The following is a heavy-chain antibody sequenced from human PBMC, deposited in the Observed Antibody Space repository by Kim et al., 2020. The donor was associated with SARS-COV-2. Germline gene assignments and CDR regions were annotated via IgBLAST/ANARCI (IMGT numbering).Heavy chain of an antibody. Sequence: SVKVSCKASGRTFSSYAISWVRQAPGQGLEWMGGIIPIFGTANYAQKFQGRVTITADESTSTAYMELSSLRSEDTAVYYCVVGSSKRGVYWGQGTLVTVSS. CDR2: IIPIFGTA. V-gene: IGHV1-69*13. CDR1: GRTFSSYA. CDR3: VVGSSKRGVY. D-gene: IGHD2-15*01. J-gene: IGHJ4*02.